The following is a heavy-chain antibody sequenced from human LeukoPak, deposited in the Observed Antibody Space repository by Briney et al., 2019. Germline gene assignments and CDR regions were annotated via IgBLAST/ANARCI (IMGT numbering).Heavy chain of an antibody. CDR3: ARGRVAYSSGWYAERFDY. CDR2: INHSGST. Sequence: ASETLSLTCAVYGGSFSGYYWSWIRQPPGKGLEWIGEINHSGSTNYNPSLKSRVTISVDTSKNQFSLKLSFVTAADTAVYYCARGRVAYSSGWYAERFDYWGQGTLVTVSS. CDR1: GGSFSGYY. D-gene: IGHD6-19*01. J-gene: IGHJ4*02. V-gene: IGHV4-34*01.